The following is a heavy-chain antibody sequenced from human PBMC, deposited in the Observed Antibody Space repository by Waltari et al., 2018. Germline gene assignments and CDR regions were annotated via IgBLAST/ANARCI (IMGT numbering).Heavy chain of an antibody. Sequence: QVQLVQSGAEVKKPGASVKVSCKASGYTFTGYYMHWVRQAPGQGLEWMGRINPNSGGTNYAQKFQGRVTMTRDTSISTAYMELSRLRSDDTAVYYCARGRYCSGGSCPTGTWYNWFDPWGQGTLVTVSS. CDR1: GYTFTGYY. CDR3: ARGRYCSGGSCPTGTWYNWFDP. J-gene: IGHJ5*02. D-gene: IGHD2-15*01. CDR2: INPNSGGT. V-gene: IGHV1-2*06.